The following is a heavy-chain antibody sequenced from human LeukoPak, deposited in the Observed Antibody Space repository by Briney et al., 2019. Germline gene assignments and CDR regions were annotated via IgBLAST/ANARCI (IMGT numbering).Heavy chain of an antibody. CDR2: ISASNGNT. Sequence: ASVKVSCKASGYTFTSYGISWVRQAPGQGLEWMGWISASNGNTNYAQKLQGRVTMTTDTSTSTAYMELRSLRSDDTAVYYCARDHIKGIAVAGTWNYWGPGTLVTVSS. CDR1: GYTFTSYG. V-gene: IGHV1-18*01. CDR3: ARDHIKGIAVAGTWNY. D-gene: IGHD6-19*01. J-gene: IGHJ4*02.